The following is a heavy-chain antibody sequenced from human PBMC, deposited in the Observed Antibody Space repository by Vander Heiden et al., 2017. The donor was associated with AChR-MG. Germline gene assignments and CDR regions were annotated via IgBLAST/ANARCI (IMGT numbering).Heavy chain of an antibody. Sequence: EVQLVESGGGLVTPGGSLRLSCAASGLTFNTYTINWDRHAPGKGLEWVSSISSGSGYIYYADSLKGRFTTSRDNAKNSLYLQMNSLRAEDTAVYYCARVSQYGMGVWGQGTTVTVSS. CDR2: ISSGSGYI. V-gene: IGHV3-21*01. J-gene: IGHJ6*02. CDR1: GLTFNTYT. CDR3: ARVSQYGMGV.